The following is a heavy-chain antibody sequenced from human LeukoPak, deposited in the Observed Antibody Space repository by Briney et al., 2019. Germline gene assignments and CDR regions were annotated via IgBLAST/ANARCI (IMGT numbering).Heavy chain of an antibody. CDR1: GFTFSNYW. CDR2: IKQDGSVK. D-gene: IGHD2-15*01. Sequence: GGSLRLSCAASGFTFSNYWMSWVRQAPGRGLEWVANIKQDGSVKYYVDSVKGRFTISGDNAKNSLYLQMNSLRAEDTAFYYCARTGYSSSSFDYWGQGTMVTVSS. V-gene: IGHV3-7*01. CDR3: ARTGYSSSSFDY. J-gene: IGHJ4*02.